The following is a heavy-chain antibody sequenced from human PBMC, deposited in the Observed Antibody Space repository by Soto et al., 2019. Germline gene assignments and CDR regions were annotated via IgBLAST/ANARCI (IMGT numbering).Heavy chain of an antibody. V-gene: IGHV6-1*01. CDR1: GDSVSSTSAA. CDR3: ARGSYYSGWV. CDR2: TYYRSKWYS. Sequence: SQTLSLTCAISGDSVSSTSAAWSWIRQSPSRGLEWLGRTYYRSKWYSDYAVSVKSRITINPDTSKNQYSLQLNSVAPEDTAVYYCARGSYYSGWVWGQGTLVTVSS. J-gene: IGHJ4*02. D-gene: IGHD6-19*01.